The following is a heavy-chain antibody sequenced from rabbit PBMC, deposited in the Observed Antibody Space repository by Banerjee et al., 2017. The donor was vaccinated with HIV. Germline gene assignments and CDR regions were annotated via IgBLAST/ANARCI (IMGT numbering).Heavy chain of an antibody. D-gene: IGHD4-1*01. Sequence: QQQLEESGGGLVKPGGTLTLTCKASGFDFSSNAMCWVRQAPGKGLELIGCIYTGGGSTYYASWAKGPFTISKTSSTTVTLQMTSLTAADTATYFCARDLAGVIGWNFNLWGPGTLVTVS. CDR2: IYTGGGST. J-gene: IGHJ4*01. V-gene: IGHV1S45*01. CDR1: GFDFSSNA. CDR3: ARDLAGVIGWNFNL.